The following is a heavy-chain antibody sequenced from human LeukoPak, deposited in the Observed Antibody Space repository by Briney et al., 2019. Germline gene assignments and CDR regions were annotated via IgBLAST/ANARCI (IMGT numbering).Heavy chain of an antibody. D-gene: IGHD6-13*01. CDR1: GFTFTNYW. CDR2: MKQDEREK. Sequence: GGSLRLSCVASGFTFTNYWMTWVRQAPGKGLEWVANMKQDEREKYYVDSVKGRFTISRDNAKNSLYLQMNSLRDEDTAVYYCASSVSGAAAGLGRDYWGQGTLVTVSS. V-gene: IGHV3-7*03. J-gene: IGHJ4*02. CDR3: ASSVSGAAAGLGRDY.